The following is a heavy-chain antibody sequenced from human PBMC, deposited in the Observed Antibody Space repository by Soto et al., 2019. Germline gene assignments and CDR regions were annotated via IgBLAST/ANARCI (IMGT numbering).Heavy chain of an antibody. D-gene: IGHD6-13*01. J-gene: IGHJ5*01. CDR2: IYTSGST. V-gene: IGHV4-4*07. CDR3: ARQTTYSSSWFDY. Sequence: SETLSLTCTVSGGSISNYYWTWILEPAVKVLEWIGRIYTSGSTNYNPSLKSRLTMSVDTSKNQFSLKLSSVTAADTALYYCARQTTYSSSWFDYWGHGTLVTVSS. CDR1: GGSISNYY.